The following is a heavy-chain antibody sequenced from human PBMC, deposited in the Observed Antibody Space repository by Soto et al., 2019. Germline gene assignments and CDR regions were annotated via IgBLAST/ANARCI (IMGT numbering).Heavy chain of an antibody. CDR2: IYYSGST. Sequence: QVQLQESGPGLVKPSETLSLTCTVSGGSISSYYWSWIRQPPGKGLEWIGYIYYSGSTNYNPSLKRRVTISVDTSKIQFYLKLSSVTAADTAVYYCARGIPVAGPQASFDYWGQGTLVTVCS. CDR1: GGSISSYY. J-gene: IGHJ4*02. V-gene: IGHV4-59*01. CDR3: ARGIPVAGPQASFDY. D-gene: IGHD6-19*01.